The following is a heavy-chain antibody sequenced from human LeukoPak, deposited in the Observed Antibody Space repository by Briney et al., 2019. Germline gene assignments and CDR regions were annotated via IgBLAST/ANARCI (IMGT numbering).Heavy chain of an antibody. CDR3: ARAYSFGYDY. D-gene: IGHD5-18*01. CDR2: ITKNGDTT. V-gene: IGHV3-64*01. CDR1: GITFSTSY. J-gene: IGHJ4*02. Sequence: GGSLRLSCAASGITFSTSYMHWVRQAPGKGLEYVAAITKNGDTTYYANSVKGRFTISRDSSKNTLYLQMGSLRVEDMAVYYCARAYSFGYDYWGQGTLVTVSS.